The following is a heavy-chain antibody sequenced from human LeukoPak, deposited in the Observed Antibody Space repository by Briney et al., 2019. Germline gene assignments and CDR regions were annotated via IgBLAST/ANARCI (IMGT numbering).Heavy chain of an antibody. CDR1: GYTFTSYY. Sequence: GASVKVSCKASGYTFTSYYMHWVRQAPGQGLEGMGIINPSGGSTSYAQKFQGRVTMTRDTSTSTVYMELSSLRSEDTAVYYCASLIFGGENWFDHWGQGTLVTVSS. CDR2: INPSGGST. CDR3: ASLIFGGENWFDH. D-gene: IGHD3-3*01. V-gene: IGHV1-46*01. J-gene: IGHJ5*02.